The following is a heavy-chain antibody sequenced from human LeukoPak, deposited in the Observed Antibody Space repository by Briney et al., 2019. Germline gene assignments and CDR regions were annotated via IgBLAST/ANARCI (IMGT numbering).Heavy chain of an antibody. J-gene: IGHJ3*02. V-gene: IGHV3-21*01. D-gene: IGHD3-9*01. CDR1: GFTFSSYS. CDR3: ARAGAGRGFDWLSTRDDAFDI. CDR2: ISSSSSYI. Sequence: GGSLRLSCAASGFTFSSYSMNWVRQAPGKGLEWVSSISSSSSYIYYADSVKGRFTISRDNAKNSLYLQMNSLRAEDTAVYYCARAGAGRGFDWLSTRDDAFDIWGQGTMVTVSS.